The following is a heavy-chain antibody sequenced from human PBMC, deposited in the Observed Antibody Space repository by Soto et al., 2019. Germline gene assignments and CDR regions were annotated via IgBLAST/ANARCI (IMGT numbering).Heavy chain of an antibody. CDR1: GFSVSTSGVG. J-gene: IGHJ6*02. CDR2: IYWDGDE. D-gene: IGHD2-15*01. Sequence: QITLKESGPTLVKPTQTLTLTCTFSGFSVSTSGVGVAWIRQPPGKALEWLALIYWDGDERYSPFLQSRVTITKDTSKNQVVLTMTNMDHVDTATYYCAHKGGRGAGMDVWGQGTTVTVSS. V-gene: IGHV2-5*02. CDR3: AHKGGRGAGMDV.